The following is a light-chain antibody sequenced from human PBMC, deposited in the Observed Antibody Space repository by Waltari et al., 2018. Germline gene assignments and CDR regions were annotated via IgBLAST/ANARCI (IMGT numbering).Light chain of an antibody. V-gene: IGLV1-44*01. CDR3: APWDNSLNGPV. Sequence: QSVLTQPPSASGTPGQTVTIPCSGSASHIRVQTVHWYQQVPGTAPKLLIYSNNQRPSGVPDRFSGSKSGTSASLAISGLQSEDEAVYYCAPWDNSLNGPVFGGGTKLTVL. J-gene: IGLJ2*01. CDR1: ASHIRVQT. CDR2: SNN.